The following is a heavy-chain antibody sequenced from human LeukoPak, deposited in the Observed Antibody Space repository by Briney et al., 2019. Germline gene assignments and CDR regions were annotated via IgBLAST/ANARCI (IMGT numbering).Heavy chain of an antibody. CDR1: GFTFSDSG. J-gene: IGHJ4*02. CDR2: IRNKGNKYAT. V-gene: IGHV3-73*01. D-gene: IGHD3/OR15-3a*01. Sequence: GGSLRLSCAASGFTFSDSGIHWVRQASGKGLEWVCRIRNKGNKYATAYGASVRGTFTISRDDSKNTAYLQVNSLKIEDTAVYYCLRHGLSGAIDDFDFWGQGALVTVSS. CDR3: LRHGLSGAIDDFDF.